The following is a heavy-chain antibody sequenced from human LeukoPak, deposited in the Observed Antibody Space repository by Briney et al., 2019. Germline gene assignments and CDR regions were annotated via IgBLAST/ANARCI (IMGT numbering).Heavy chain of an antibody. CDR2: INTGNGNA. Sequence: ASVKVSCKTSGYIFANYGMDWVRQAPRQSLEWMGGINTGNGNAKSSQKFQDRVTLSRDTAATTAYMELNSLSSEDTAVYYCARVPLSDPSGRYFAHWGQGTLVTVSS. J-gene: IGHJ1*01. CDR1: GYIFANYG. CDR3: ARVPLSDPSGRYFAH. D-gene: IGHD1-26*01. V-gene: IGHV1-3*04.